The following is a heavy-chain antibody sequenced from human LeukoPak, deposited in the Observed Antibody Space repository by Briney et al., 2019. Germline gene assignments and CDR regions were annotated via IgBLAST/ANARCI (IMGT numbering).Heavy chain of an antibody. CDR2: IYYSGST. V-gene: IGHV4-39*07. J-gene: IGHJ4*02. Sequence: PSETLSPTCTVSGGSISSSSYYWGWIRQPPGKGLEWIGSIYYSGSTYYNPSLKSRVTISVDTSKNQFSLKLSSVTAADTAVYYCARDITDTAMVIGYWGQGTLVTVSS. CDR1: GGSISSSSYY. D-gene: IGHD5-18*01. CDR3: ARDITDTAMVIGY.